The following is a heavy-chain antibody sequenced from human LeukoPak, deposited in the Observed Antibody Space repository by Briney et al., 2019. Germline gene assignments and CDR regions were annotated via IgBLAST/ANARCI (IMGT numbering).Heavy chain of an antibody. CDR3: ARVEVRIAVAGSYDY. Sequence: GGSLRLSCAASGFTFSSYAMHWVRQAPGKGLEWVAVISYDGSNKYYADSVKGRFTISRDNSKNTPYLQMNSLRAEDTAVYYCARVEVRIAVAGSYDYWGQGTLVTVSS. CDR2: ISYDGSNK. D-gene: IGHD6-19*01. CDR1: GFTFSSYA. J-gene: IGHJ4*02. V-gene: IGHV3-30*04.